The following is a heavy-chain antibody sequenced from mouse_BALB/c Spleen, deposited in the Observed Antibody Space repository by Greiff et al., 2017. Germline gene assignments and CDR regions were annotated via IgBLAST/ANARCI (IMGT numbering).Heavy chain of an antibody. CDR2: IWAGGST. J-gene: IGHJ3*01. CDR1: GFSLTSYG. CDR3: ARDRGMIQAWFAY. V-gene: IGHV2-9*02. D-gene: IGHD2-3*01. Sequence: QVQLKESGPGLVAPSQSLSITCTVSGFSLTSYGVHWVRQPPGKGLEWLGVIWAGGSTNYNSALMSRLSISKDNSKSQVFLKMNSLQTDDTAMYYCARDRGMIQAWFAYWGQGTLVTVSA.